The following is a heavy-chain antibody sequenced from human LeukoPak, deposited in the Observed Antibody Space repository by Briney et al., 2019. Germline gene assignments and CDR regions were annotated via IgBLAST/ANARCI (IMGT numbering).Heavy chain of an antibody. J-gene: IGHJ6*04. CDR3: AELGINMIGGV. CDR2: ISSSGNTI. Sequence: GGSLRLSCAASGFTFSSYEMNWVRQAPGKGLEWVSYISSSGNTIYYADSVMGRFTISRDNAKNSLYLQMNSLRAEDTAVYYCAELGINMIGGVWGKGTTVTISS. V-gene: IGHV3-48*03. CDR1: GFTFSSYE. D-gene: IGHD3-10*02.